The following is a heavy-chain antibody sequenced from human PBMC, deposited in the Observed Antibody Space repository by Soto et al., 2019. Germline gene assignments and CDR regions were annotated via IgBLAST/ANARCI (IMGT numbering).Heavy chain of an antibody. CDR3: ARDLGGFPDY. Sequence: QVQLVQSGAEVKKPGASVKVSCKASGYSFTSYGISWVRQAPGQGLEWMGWISAYNGNRKYAQKFQGRVSMTTDTPTSTAYMELRSLRSDDTAAYYCARDLGGFPDYWGQGTLVTVSS. D-gene: IGHD5-12*01. V-gene: IGHV1-18*01. CDR1: GYSFTSYG. J-gene: IGHJ4*02. CDR2: ISAYNGNR.